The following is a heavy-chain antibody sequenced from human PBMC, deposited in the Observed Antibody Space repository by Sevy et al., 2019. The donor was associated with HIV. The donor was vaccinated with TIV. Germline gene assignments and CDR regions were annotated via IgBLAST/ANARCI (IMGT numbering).Heavy chain of an antibody. J-gene: IGHJ3*02. Sequence: SENLSLTCTVSGGSVSSGSYYWSWIRQPPGKGLEWIGYIYYSGSTNYNPSLKSRVTISVDTSKNQFSLKLSSVTAADTAVYYCARGPGEVGGNSDSAFDIWGQGTMVIVSS. CDR3: ARGPGEVGGNSDSAFDI. V-gene: IGHV4-61*01. CDR2: IYYSGST. D-gene: IGHD1-26*01. CDR1: GGSVSSGSYY.